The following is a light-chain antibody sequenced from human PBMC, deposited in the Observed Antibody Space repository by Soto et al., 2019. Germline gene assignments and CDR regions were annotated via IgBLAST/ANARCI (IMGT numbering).Light chain of an antibody. Sequence: DIQMTQSPSTLSASVGDRITITCRASQSISSWLAWYQQKPGIAPKLLIYDASRLESGVPSRFSGTGSGTEFALTISSLQTDDFATYYCQQYNSYLNSFGQGTKLEIK. CDR1: QSISSW. V-gene: IGKV1-5*01. CDR3: QQYNSYLNS. CDR2: DAS. J-gene: IGKJ2*01.